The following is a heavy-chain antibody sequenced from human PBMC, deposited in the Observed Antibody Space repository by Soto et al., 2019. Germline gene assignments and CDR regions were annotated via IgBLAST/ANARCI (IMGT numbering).Heavy chain of an antibody. Sequence: SETLSLTCAVSGGSIISASYSWNWIRQSPGRGLEWIGHIYSSGSTYYNPSLKSRVSISVDTSNNQFSLKLTSVTAADTAVYFCAREDAARIERWFDAWGQGILVTVSA. CDR1: GGSIISASYS. D-gene: IGHD6-6*01. J-gene: IGHJ5*02. CDR2: IYSSGST. V-gene: IGHV4-31*11. CDR3: AREDAARIERWFDA.